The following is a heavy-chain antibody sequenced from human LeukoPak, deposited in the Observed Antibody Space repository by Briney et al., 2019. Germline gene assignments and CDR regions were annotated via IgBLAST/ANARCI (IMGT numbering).Heavy chain of an antibody. CDR2: IYPGDSDT. CDR3: ARHEYGDANWFDP. D-gene: IGHD4-17*01. J-gene: IGHJ5*02. CDR1: GYSFTSYW. Sequence: GESLKISCNGSGYSFTSYWIGWVRHMPGKGLEWMGIIYPGDSDTRYSPSFQGQVTISADKSISTAYLQWSSLKASDTAMYYCARHEYGDANWFDPWGQGTLVTVSS. V-gene: IGHV5-51*01.